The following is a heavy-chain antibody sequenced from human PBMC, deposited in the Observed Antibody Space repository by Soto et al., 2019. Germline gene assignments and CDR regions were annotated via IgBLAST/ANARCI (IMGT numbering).Heavy chain of an antibody. Sequence: EVQLVETGGGLIQPGGSLRLSCAASGFTVSSNYMSWVRQAPGKGLEWVSVIYSGGSTYYADSVKGRFTISRDNSKNTLYLQMNSLRAEDTAVYYCARGGRSRAVAGTYYYYYGMDVWGQGTTVTVSS. CDR3: ARGGRSRAVAGTYYYYYGMDV. CDR2: IYSGGST. D-gene: IGHD6-19*01. V-gene: IGHV3-53*02. CDR1: GFTVSSNY. J-gene: IGHJ6*02.